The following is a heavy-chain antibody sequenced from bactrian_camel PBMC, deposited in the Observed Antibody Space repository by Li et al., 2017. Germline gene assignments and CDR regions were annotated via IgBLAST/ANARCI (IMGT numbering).Heavy chain of an antibody. J-gene: IGHJ6*01. CDR2: IDSDGST. D-gene: IGHD3*01. CDR3: AAGWDDCYPFLSATGFNS. V-gene: IGHV3S26*01. Sequence: HVQLVESGGGSVQAGGSRRLSCETSGYTSRTYCMGWFRQAPGKEREGVAAIDSDGSTSYADSVKGRFTISQDSAKNILYLQMDSLKPEDTAMYYCAAGWDDCYPFLSATGFNSWGQGTQVTVS. CDR1: GYTSRTYC.